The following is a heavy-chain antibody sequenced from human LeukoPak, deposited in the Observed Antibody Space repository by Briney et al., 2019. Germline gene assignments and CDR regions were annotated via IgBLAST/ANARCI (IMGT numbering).Heavy chain of an antibody. V-gene: IGHV4-39*01. Sequence: SETLSLTCTVSGGSLSSSSHYWGWIRQPPGKGLEWIGSIYYSGSTYYNPSLKSRVTISVDTSKNEFSLSLSSVAAADTAVYYCARNASIAAAGNGGRYFDYWGQGTLVTVSS. CDR2: IYYSGST. CDR3: ARNASIAAAGNGGRYFDY. CDR1: GGSLSSSSHY. J-gene: IGHJ4*02. D-gene: IGHD6-13*01.